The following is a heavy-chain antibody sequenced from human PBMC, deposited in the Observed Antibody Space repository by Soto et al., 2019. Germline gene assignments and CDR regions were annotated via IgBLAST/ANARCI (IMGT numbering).Heavy chain of an antibody. CDR2: IYYSGST. D-gene: IGHD6-13*01. V-gene: IGHV4-31*03. CDR3: ARDGGAAAGTRGRWFDP. CDR1: GGSISSGGYY. Sequence: PSETLSLTCTVSGGSISSGGYYWSWIRQHPGKGLEWIGYIYYSGSTYYNPSLKSRVTISVDTSKNQFSLKLSSVTAADTAVYYRARDGGAAAGTRGRWFDPWGQGTLVTVSS. J-gene: IGHJ5*02.